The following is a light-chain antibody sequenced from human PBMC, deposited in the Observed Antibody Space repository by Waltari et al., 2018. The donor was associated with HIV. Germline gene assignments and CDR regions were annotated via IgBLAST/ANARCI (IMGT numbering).Light chain of an antibody. CDR1: QALTSA. CDR2: DAS. CDR3: QQFSHYPRT. V-gene: IGKV1D-13*01. J-gene: IGKJ2*01. Sequence: AIQLTQSPSSLSASVGDRVIITCRASQALTSALAWYQHKPGRAPNLLIYDASSLESGVPSRFSGSGSGTDFTLTISSLQPEDFATYYCQQFSHYPRTFGQGTKLEIK.